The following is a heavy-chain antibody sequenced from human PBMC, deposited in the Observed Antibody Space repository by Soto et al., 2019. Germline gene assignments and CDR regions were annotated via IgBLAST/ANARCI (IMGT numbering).Heavy chain of an antibody. CDR1: GYTFTTYG. V-gene: IGHV1-18*01. CDR3: AREGHYPYYFYGMDV. CDR2: ISTYNGDT. J-gene: IGHJ6*02. Sequence: QVQLVQSGAEVKKPGASVNVSCKASGYTFTTYGITWVRQAPGQGLEWKGWISTYNGDTNYAHNLQDRVTMTTDSSTSTAYMELRSLRSDDTAVYYCAREGHYPYYFYGMDVWGQGTTVTVSS. D-gene: IGHD3-22*01.